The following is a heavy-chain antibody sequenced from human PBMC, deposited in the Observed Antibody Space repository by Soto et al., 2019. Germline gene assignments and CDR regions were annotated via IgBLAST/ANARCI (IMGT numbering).Heavy chain of an antibody. J-gene: IGHJ4*02. Sequence: QVQLVQSGAEVKKPGASVKVSCKASGYTFTSYGISWVRQAPGQGLEWMGWISAYNGNTNYTQKHQGRVTMPTDTATSTAYMELRSLRSDDTAVYYCARVIGIERIVAADYWGQGTLVTVSS. CDR3: ARVIGIERIVAADY. CDR1: GYTFTSYG. V-gene: IGHV1-18*01. D-gene: IGHD5-12*01. CDR2: ISAYNGNT.